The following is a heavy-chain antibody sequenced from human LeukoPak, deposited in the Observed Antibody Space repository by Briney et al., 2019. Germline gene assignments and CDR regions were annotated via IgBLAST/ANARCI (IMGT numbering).Heavy chain of an antibody. D-gene: IGHD2-15*01. CDR2: ISGSGDNT. V-gene: IGHV3-23*01. Sequence: GGSLRLSCAASGFTFSSYAMSWVRQAPGKGLEWVSAISGSGDNTYYADSVKGRFTISRDNSKNTLYLQVNSLRAEDTAVYYCARPGAASPYYFDYWGQGTLVTVSP. CDR1: GFTFSSYA. J-gene: IGHJ4*02. CDR3: ARPGAASPYYFDY.